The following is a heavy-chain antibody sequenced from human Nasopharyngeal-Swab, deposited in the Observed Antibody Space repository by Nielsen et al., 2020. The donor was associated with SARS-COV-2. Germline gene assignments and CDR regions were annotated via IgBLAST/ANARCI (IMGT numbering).Heavy chain of an antibody. D-gene: IGHD2-15*01. V-gene: IGHV3-33*08. CDR1: GITFSNHA. Sequence: GGSLRLSCAASGITFSNHAWTWVRQAPGKGLEWVAVIWYDGSNKYYADSVKGRFTISRDNSKNTLYLQMNSLRAEDTAVYYCASLRADTPDFAYWGQGTLVTVSS. J-gene: IGHJ4*02. CDR2: IWYDGSNK. CDR3: ASLRADTPDFAY.